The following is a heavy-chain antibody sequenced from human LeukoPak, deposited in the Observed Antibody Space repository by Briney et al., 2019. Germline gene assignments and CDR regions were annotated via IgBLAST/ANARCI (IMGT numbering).Heavy chain of an antibody. V-gene: IGHV4-39*01. CDR3: ARGRLHGYYYDSSGVYVDY. D-gene: IGHD3-22*01. CDR2: IYYSGST. CDR1: GGSISSSSYY. Sequence: SETLSLTCTVSGGSISSSSYYWGWIRQPPRKGLEWIGSIYYSGSTYYNPSLKSRVTISVDTSKNQFSLKLSSVTAADTAVYYCARGRLHGYYYDSSGVYVDYWGQGTLVAVSS. J-gene: IGHJ4*02.